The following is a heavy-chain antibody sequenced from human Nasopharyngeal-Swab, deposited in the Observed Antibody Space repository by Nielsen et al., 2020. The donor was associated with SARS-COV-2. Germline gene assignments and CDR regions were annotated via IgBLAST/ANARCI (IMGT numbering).Heavy chain of an antibody. D-gene: IGHD3-16*01. CDR1: GGSISTSSYY. CDR2: IYYGGST. Sequence: GSLRLSCTVSGGSISTSSYYWGWIRQPPGKGLEWIGTIYYGGSTYYNPSLKSRVTISVDTSKNQFSLKLSSVTAADTAVYYCARGVVGDPQHIDYWGQGTLVTVSS. V-gene: IGHV4-39*07. CDR3: ARGVVGDPQHIDY. J-gene: IGHJ4*02.